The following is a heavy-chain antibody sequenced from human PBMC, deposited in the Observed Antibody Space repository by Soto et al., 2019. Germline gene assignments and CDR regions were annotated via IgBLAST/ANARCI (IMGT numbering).Heavy chain of an antibody. CDR2: IYHSGST. J-gene: IGHJ6*02. CDR1: GGSISSSNW. D-gene: IGHD6-13*01. Sequence: SETLSLTCAVSGGSISSSNWWSWVRQPPGKGLKWIGEIYHSGSTNYNPSLKSRVTISVDKSKNQFSLKLSSVTAADTAVYYCASIAAAGRYYYYGMDVWGQGTTVTVSS. CDR3: ASIAAAGRYYYYGMDV. V-gene: IGHV4-4*02.